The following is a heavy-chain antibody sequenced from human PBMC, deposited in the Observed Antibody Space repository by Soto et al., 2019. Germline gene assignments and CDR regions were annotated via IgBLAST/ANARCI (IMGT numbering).Heavy chain of an antibody. J-gene: IGHJ6*03. V-gene: IGHV3-23*01. D-gene: IGHD2-2*01. CDR1: GFTFSSYA. CDR3: AKDWRPRLVVVVPAAPSGYYMDV. Sequence: GGSLRLSCAASGFTFSSYAMSWVRQAPGKGLEWVSAISGSGGSTYYADSVKGRFTISRDNSKNTLYLQMNSLRAEDTAVYYCAKDWRPRLVVVVPAAPSGYYMDVWGKGTTVTVSS. CDR2: ISGSGGST.